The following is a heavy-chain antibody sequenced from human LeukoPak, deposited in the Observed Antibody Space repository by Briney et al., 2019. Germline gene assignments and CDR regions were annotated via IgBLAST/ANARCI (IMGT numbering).Heavy chain of an antibody. Sequence: SGTLSLTCAVSGGSISGSNWWSWVRQPPGKGLEWIGEIYHSGSTNYNPSLKSRVTISVDKSKNQFSLKLSSVTAADTAVYYCARVSMIAAAANFDYWGQGTLVTVSS. CDR2: IYHSGST. CDR1: GGSISGSNW. CDR3: ARVSMIAAAANFDY. J-gene: IGHJ4*02. V-gene: IGHV4-4*02. D-gene: IGHD6-13*01.